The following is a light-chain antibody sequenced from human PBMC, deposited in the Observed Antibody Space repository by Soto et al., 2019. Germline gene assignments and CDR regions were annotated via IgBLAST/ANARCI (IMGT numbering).Light chain of an antibody. CDR1: HNIDTW. CDR3: QQHADYPIT. Sequence: DIQMTQSPSTLSASIGDTVTITCRASHNIDTWLAWFQQKPGKAPNLLIYKASTLEAGVPSRFSGSASGTEFTLTISSLQPDDFATYYCQQHADYPITFGGGTKVEI. CDR2: KAS. V-gene: IGKV1-5*03. J-gene: IGKJ4*01.